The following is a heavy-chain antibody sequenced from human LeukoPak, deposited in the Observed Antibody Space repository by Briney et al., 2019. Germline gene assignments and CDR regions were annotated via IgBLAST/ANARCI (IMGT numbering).Heavy chain of an antibody. D-gene: IGHD3-22*01. Sequence: ASVKVSCKASGYTFTSYDINWVRQATGQGLEWMGWMNPNSGNTGYAQKFQGRVTITRNTSISTAYMEPSSLRSEDTAVYYCAREDFYDSGSNDYWGQGTLVTVSS. CDR2: MNPNSGNT. J-gene: IGHJ4*02. V-gene: IGHV1-8*01. CDR3: AREDFYDSGSNDY. CDR1: GYTFTSYD.